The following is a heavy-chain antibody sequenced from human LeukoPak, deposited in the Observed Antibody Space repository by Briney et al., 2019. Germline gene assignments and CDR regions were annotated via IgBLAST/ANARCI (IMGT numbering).Heavy chain of an antibody. V-gene: IGHV4-59*01. Sequence: PSETLSLTCTVSGGSMSGYYWSWLRQPPGKGLEWIGYMYYSGGTNYNPSLESRVTISVDTSKNQFSLKLTSVTAADAAVYYCARLGYCSSARCSNWFDPWGQGTLVTVSS. D-gene: IGHD2-2*01. CDR2: MYYSGGT. J-gene: IGHJ5*02. CDR3: ARLGYCSSARCSNWFDP. CDR1: GGSMSGYY.